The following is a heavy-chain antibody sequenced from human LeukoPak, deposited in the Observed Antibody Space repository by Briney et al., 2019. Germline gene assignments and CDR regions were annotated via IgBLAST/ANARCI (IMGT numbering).Heavy chain of an antibody. J-gene: IGHJ4*02. D-gene: IGHD3-22*01. CDR1: GFTFSSYG. CDR2: ISYDGSNK. V-gene: IGHV3-30*18. CDR3: AKAPNYDSSGYLDY. Sequence: GGSLRLSCAASGFTFSSYGMYWVRQAPGKGLEWVAVISYDGSNKYYADSVKGRFTISRDNSKNTLYLQMNSLRAEDTAVYYCAKAPNYDSSGYLDYWGQGTLVTVSS.